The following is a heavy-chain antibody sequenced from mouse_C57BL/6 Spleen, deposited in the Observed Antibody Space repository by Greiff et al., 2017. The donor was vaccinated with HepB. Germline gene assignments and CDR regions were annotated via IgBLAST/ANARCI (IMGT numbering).Heavy chain of an antibody. V-gene: IGHV1-80*01. CDR2: IYPGDGDT. CDR3: ARAPYYYVSREGYFDV. CDR1: GYAFSSYW. J-gene: IGHJ1*03. D-gene: IGHD1-1*01. Sequence: QVQLQQSGAELVKPGASVKISCKASGYAFSSYWMNWVKQRPGKGLEWIGQIYPGDGDTNYNGKFKGKATLTADKSSSTAYMQLSSLTSEDSAVYFCARAPYYYVSREGYFDVWGTGTTVTVSS.